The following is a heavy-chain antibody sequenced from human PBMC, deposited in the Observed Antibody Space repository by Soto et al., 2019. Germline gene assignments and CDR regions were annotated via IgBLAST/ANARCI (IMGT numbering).Heavy chain of an antibody. J-gene: IGHJ6*02. Sequence: QVQLVQSGAEVEKPGASVKISCKASGYTFTNYYMHWVRQAPGQGLEWMGVIRPGGGGTSYSQTFQGRITMTNDTSTTTVYMELSSLRSEDTAVYYCARDKAAPLGRVPYYGMDVWGQGTRVTVSS. CDR1: GYTFTNYY. CDR2: IRPGGGGT. V-gene: IGHV1-46*01. D-gene: IGHD6-25*01. CDR3: ARDKAAPLGRVPYYGMDV.